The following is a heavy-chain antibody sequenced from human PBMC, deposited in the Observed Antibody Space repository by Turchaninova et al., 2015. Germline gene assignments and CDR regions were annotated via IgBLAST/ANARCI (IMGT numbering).Heavy chain of an antibody. D-gene: IGHD6-19*01. Sequence: QVHLVQSGAEVKKPGASVKVSCKASGYTVTSYALHWVRQVPGQRLGGLGWFNTGNGNTQYSLAFQNSVTISRDTSASTVYMEGRSLRFEDTAVYFCVRDGSRISVAGNMYYFDDWGQGTLVTVSS. V-gene: IGHV1-3*04. CDR1: GYTVTSYA. CDR2: FNTGNGNT. CDR3: VRDGSRISVAGNMYYFDD. J-gene: IGHJ4*02.